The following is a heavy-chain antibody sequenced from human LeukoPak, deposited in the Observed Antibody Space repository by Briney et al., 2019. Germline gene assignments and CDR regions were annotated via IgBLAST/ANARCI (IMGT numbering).Heavy chain of an antibody. CDR1: GGTFSSYA. D-gene: IGHD2-2*01. V-gene: IGHV1-69*04. Sequence: ASVTVSCKASGGTFSSYAISWVRQAPGQGLEWMGRIIPILGLANYAQKFQGRVTIAADKSTSTAYMELRSLRSEDTAVYYCARGQNQLDSVVVPAAIWYYYGMDVWGQGTTVTVSS. J-gene: IGHJ6*02. CDR2: IIPILGLA. CDR3: ARGQNQLDSVVVPAAIWYYYGMDV.